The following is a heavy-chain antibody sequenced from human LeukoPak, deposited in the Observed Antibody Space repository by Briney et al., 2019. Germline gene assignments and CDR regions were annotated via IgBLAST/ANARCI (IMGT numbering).Heavy chain of an antibody. CDR2: ISDSSAM. V-gene: IGHV3-48*01. Sequence: GGSLRLSCAASGITFGSYAMSWVRQAPGKGLEWVSYISDSSAMYYADSVRGRFTISRENDKNSLFLQMNSLRAEDTAVYYCARDGGYSGYGADCWGQGTLVTVSP. CDR1: GITFGSYA. D-gene: IGHD5-12*01. CDR3: ARDGGYSGYGADC. J-gene: IGHJ4*02.